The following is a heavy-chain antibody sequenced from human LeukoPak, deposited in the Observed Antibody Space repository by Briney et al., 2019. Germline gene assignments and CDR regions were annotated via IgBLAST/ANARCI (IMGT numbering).Heavy chain of an antibody. Sequence: ASVKVSCKASGYTFTSYGISWVRQAPGQGLEWMGWISAYNGNTNYAQKLQGRVTMTTDTSTSTAYMELRSLRSDDTAVYYCARDSPYGYCSSTSCSPVDYWGQGTLVTVSS. V-gene: IGHV1-18*01. J-gene: IGHJ4*02. CDR2: ISAYNGNT. D-gene: IGHD2-2*03. CDR3: ARDSPYGYCSSTSCSPVDY. CDR1: GYTFTSYG.